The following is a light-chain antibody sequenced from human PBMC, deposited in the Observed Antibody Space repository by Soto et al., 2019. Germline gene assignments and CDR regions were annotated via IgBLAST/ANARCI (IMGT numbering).Light chain of an antibody. CDR2: QDV. V-gene: IGLV3-1*01. CDR3: QAWDSSNVV. J-gene: IGLJ2*01. Sequence: SSELTQAPSVSVSPGQTASITCSGDKLGDKFASWYQQKPGQSPVLVIYQDVKRPSGIPERFSGSNSGNTATLTISGTQAMDEADYYCQAWDSSNVVFGGGTKLTVL. CDR1: KLGDKF.